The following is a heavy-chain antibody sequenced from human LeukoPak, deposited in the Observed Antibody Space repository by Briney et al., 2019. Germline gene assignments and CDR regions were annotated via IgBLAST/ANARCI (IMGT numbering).Heavy chain of an antibody. V-gene: IGHV3-7*01. Sequence: HPGGSLRLSCAASGFSFSNYYMSWVRQAPGKGLEWVANIKQDGTQEYYVDSVKGRFTVSRDNAKNSLYLQMNSLRAEDTAVYYCAKVRSSGWLDYWGQGTLVTVSS. J-gene: IGHJ4*02. D-gene: IGHD6-19*01. CDR3: AKVRSSGWLDY. CDR1: GFSFSNYY. CDR2: IKQDGTQE.